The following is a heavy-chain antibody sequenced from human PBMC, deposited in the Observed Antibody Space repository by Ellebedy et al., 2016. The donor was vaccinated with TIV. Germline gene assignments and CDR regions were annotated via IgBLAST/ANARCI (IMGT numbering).Heavy chain of an antibody. Sequence: ASVKVSCKASGYTFTGYYMHWARQAPGQGLEWMGWINPNSGGTNYAQKFQGRVTMTRDTSISTAYMELSRLRSDDTAVYYCAAGPYGSRWKGYFQHWGQGTLVTVSS. V-gene: IGHV1-2*02. CDR2: INPNSGGT. CDR1: GYTFTGYY. D-gene: IGHD6-13*01. CDR3: AAGPYGSRWKGYFQH. J-gene: IGHJ1*01.